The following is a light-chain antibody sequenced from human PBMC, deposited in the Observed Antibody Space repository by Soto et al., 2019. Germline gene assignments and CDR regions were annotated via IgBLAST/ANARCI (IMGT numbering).Light chain of an antibody. CDR2: GAS. V-gene: IGKV3-20*01. CDR3: QHYVTSLTT. CDR1: QSVSSN. J-gene: IGKJ1*01. Sequence: EIFMTQSPATVSVSPVGIATLSWRASQSVSSNLAWYQQKPGQAPRLLIFGASIRVTGIPDRFIGSGSGTDFTLTISRLEPEDFAVYYCQHYVTSLTTFGQGTKVDIK.